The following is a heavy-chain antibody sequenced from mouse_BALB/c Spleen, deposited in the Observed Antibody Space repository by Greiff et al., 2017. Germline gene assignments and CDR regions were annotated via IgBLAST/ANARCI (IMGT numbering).Heavy chain of an antibody. J-gene: IGHJ3*01. V-gene: IGHV1-82*01. CDR2: IYPGDGDT. CDR1: GYAFSSSW. D-gene: IGHD1-1*01. CDR3: AEEEDYYGSSYTWFAY. Sequence: LVESGPELVKPGASVKISCKASGYAFSSSWMNWVKQRPGQGLEWIGRIYPGDGDTNYNGKFKGKATLTADKSSSTAYMQLSSLTSVDSAVYFCAEEEDYYGSSYTWFAYWGQGTLVTVSA.